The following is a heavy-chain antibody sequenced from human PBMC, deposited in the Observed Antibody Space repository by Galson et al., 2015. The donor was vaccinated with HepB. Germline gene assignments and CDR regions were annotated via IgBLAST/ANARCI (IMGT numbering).Heavy chain of an antibody. V-gene: IGHV3-33*01. J-gene: IGHJ4*02. D-gene: IGHD6-13*01. CDR3: ARDRAAAAGTHLDY. Sequence: SLRLSCAASGFTFSSYGMHWVRQAPGKGLEWVAVIWYDGSNKYYADSVKGRSTISRDNSKNTLYLQMNSLRAEDTAVYYCARDRAAAAGTHLDYWGQGTLVTVSS. CDR1: GFTFSSYG. CDR2: IWYDGSNK.